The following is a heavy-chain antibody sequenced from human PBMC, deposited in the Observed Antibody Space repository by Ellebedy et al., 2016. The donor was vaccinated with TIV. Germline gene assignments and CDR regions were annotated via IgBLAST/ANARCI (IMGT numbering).Heavy chain of an antibody. CDR1: GYTFTSYY. Sequence: ASVKVSXXASGYTFTSYYMHWVRQAPGQGLEWMGIINPSGGSTSYAQKFQGRVTMTRDTSTSTVYMELSSLRSEDTAVYYCARDASKLGFDPWGQGTLVTVSS. J-gene: IGHJ5*02. CDR3: ARDASKLGFDP. D-gene: IGHD3-3*02. V-gene: IGHV1-46*01. CDR2: INPSGGST.